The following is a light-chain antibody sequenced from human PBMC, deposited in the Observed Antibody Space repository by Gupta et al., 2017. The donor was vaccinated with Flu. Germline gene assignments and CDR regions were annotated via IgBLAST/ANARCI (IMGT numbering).Light chain of an antibody. CDR3: QQYNNFSQT. CDR1: QSISDW. Sequence: DIQMTQSPSTLSASVGDRVTITCRASQSISDWLAWYQQKPGKVPNLLIYKASTLESGVPSRFRGSGSGTEFTLTISSLQPDDFATFYCQQYNNFSQTFGQGTKVEFK. CDR2: KAS. V-gene: IGKV1-5*03. J-gene: IGKJ1*01.